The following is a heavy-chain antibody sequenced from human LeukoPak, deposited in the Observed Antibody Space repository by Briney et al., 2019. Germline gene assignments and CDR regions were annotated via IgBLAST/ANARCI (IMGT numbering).Heavy chain of an antibody. CDR1: GYTFTSYG. CDR3: ARDPFSGMIQKRNQYYFDY. V-gene: IGHV1-18*01. Sequence: ASVKVSCKASGYTFTSYGISWVRQAPGQGLEWMGWISAYNGNTNYAQKLQGRVTMTTDTSTSTAYMELRSLRSDDTAVYYCARDPFSGMIQKRNQYYFDYWGQGTLVTVSS. D-gene: IGHD2/OR15-2a*01. J-gene: IGHJ4*02. CDR2: ISAYNGNT.